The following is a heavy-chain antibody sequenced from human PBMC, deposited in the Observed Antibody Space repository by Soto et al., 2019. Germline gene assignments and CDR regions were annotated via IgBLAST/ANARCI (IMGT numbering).Heavy chain of an antibody. J-gene: IGHJ3*02. D-gene: IGHD1-7*01. CDR3: ARGWITRTTDVAFDI. CDR2: INPNSGGT. Sequence: ASVKVSCKASGYTFTGYYMHWVRQAPGQGLEWMGWINPNSGGTNYAQKFQGRVTMTRDTSISTDYMELSRLRSDDTAVYYCARGWITRTTDVAFDIWGQGTMVTVS. V-gene: IGHV1-2*02. CDR1: GYTFTGYY.